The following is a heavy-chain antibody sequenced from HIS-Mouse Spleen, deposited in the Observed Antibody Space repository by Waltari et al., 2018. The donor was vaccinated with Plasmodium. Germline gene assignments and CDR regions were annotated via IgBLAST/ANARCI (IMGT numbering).Heavy chain of an antibody. CDR3: ARVGAGLDAFDI. J-gene: IGHJ3*02. Sequence: QVQLLQSGAEVKQPGASVKVSCKASGSTFTGHYIPWVPQAPGQGLEWMGWINPNSGGTNYAQKFQGRVTMTRETSISTAYMELSRLRSDDTAVYYCARVGAGLDAFDIWGQGTMVTVSS. V-gene: IGHV1-2*02. CDR1: GSTFTGHY. D-gene: IGHD3-10*01. CDR2: INPNSGGT.